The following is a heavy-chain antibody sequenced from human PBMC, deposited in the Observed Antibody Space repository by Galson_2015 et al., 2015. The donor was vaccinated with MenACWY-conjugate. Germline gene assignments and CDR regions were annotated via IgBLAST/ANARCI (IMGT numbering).Heavy chain of an antibody. D-gene: IGHD2-21*01. CDR3: AKRVVISSPSGFDY. V-gene: IGHV3-23*01. J-gene: IGHJ4*02. CDR1: GFTFSSYA. CDR2: ISYSGGST. Sequence: SLRLSCAASGFTFSSYAMTWVRQAPGKGLQWVSAISYSGGSTFYADSVKGRFTISRDNSKNTLYLQMNSLRVEDTAVYYCAKRVVISSPSGFDYGGQGSLVTVSS.